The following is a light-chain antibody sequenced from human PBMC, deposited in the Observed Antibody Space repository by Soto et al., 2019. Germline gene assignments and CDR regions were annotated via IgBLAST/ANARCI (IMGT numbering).Light chain of an antibody. CDR2: DVS. CDR1: SSDVGGYNY. V-gene: IGLV2-14*01. Sequence: QSALTQPASVSGSPGQSITISCTGTSSDVGGYNYVSWYQQHPGKAPKLMIYDVSNRPSGVSNRFSGSKSGNTASLTISGLQAEDEADYYCSSYTSSGNYFFGAGTKLTVL. CDR3: SSYTSSGNYF. J-gene: IGLJ1*01.